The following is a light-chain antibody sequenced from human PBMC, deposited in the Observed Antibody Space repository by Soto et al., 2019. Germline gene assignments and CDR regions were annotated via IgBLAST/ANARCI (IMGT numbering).Light chain of an antibody. CDR1: QSVTSN. V-gene: IGKV3D-15*01. CDR2: GAS. CDR3: QQYNNWPPIT. J-gene: IGKJ5*01. Sequence: EIVMTQSPATLSVSQGERATLSCRASQSVTSNNLAWYQQKPGQAPRLLIYGASSRATGIPDRFSGSGSGTDFTLTISSLQSEDFAVYYCQQYNNWPPITFGQGTRLAI.